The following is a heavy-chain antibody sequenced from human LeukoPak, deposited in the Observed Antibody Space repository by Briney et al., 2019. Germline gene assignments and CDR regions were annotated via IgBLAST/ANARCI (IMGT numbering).Heavy chain of an antibody. Sequence: SVKVSCKASGGTFSSYAISWVRQAPGQGLEWMGGIIRVTGTADYAQKFQGRVTITADESTSTAYMELTSLRSEDTAAYYCARGRHSSGWKSYSSHYYYGLDVWGQGTTATVS. J-gene: IGHJ6*02. CDR2: IIRVTGTA. CDR3: ARGRHSSGWKSYSSHYYYGLDV. CDR1: GGTFSSYA. V-gene: IGHV1-69*13. D-gene: IGHD6-19*01.